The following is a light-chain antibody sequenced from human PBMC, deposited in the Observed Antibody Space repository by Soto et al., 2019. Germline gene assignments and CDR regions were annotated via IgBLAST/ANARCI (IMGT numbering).Light chain of an antibody. CDR3: MSYIASTTTHWI. CDR2: GVS. Sequence: QSALTQPASVSGSPGQSITISCSGTSTDVGHPYNYVSWYQQYPGKAPKLLIFGVSNRPSGISGRFSGSKSGNTASLTISGLQPEDEADYYCMSYIASTTTHWILGGGTQLTVL. V-gene: IGLV2-14*03. J-gene: IGLJ2*01. CDR1: STDVGHPYNY.